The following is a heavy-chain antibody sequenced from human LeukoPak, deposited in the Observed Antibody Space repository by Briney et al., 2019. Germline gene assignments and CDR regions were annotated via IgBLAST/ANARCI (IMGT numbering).Heavy chain of an antibody. D-gene: IGHD6-19*01. J-gene: IGHJ4*02. CDR3: AKDSFKRGGSSGCFDY. CDR2: ISGSGGST. V-gene: IGHV3-23*01. CDR1: GFTFSSYG. Sequence: GGTLRLSCAASGFTFSSYGMSWVRQAPGKGLEWVSAISGSGGSTYYADSVKGRFTISRDNSKNTLYLQMNSLRAEDTAVYYCAKDSFKRGGSSGCFDYWGQGTLVTVSS.